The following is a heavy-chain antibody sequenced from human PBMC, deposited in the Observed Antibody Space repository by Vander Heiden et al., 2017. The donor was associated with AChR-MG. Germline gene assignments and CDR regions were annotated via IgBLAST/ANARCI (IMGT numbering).Heavy chain of an antibody. J-gene: IGHJ4*02. CDR1: GITFSSYA. V-gene: IGHV3-23*01. CDR3: AKGRRNCGGDCYSYFDY. Sequence: EVQLLESGGGLVQPGGSLGLSCAASGITFSSYAMSWVRQAPGKGLEWVSAISGSGGSTYYADSVKGRFTISRDNSKNTLYLQMNSLRAEDTAVYYCAKGRRNCGGDCYSYFDYWGQGTLVTVSS. D-gene: IGHD2-21*02. CDR2: ISGSGGST.